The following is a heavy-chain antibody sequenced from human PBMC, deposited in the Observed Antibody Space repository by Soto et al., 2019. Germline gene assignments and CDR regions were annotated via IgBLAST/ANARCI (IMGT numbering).Heavy chain of an antibody. J-gene: IGHJ5*02. D-gene: IGHD3-3*01. V-gene: IGHV1-2*02. Sequence: ASVKVSCKASGYTFTGYYMDWVRQAPGQGPEWMGWINPNSGGANYAQKFQGRATMTRDTSINTAYMELRSLRSDDTAVYYCARDRVVVPGWFDPWGQGTLVTVSS. CDR1: GYTFTGYY. CDR2: INPNSGGA. CDR3: ARDRVVVPGWFDP.